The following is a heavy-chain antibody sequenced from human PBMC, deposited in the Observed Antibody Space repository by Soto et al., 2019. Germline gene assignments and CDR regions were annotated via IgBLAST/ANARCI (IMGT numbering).Heavy chain of an antibody. CDR3: ARVRQGCSANNCYFDP. Sequence: SETLSLTCTPSGGSVRAPDWWNWVRQSPDKGLEWIAEVHISGHSNYNPSLRSRVSVSIDSSKNQFYLSLNSVTAADTAIYYCARVRQGCSANNCYFDPWGQGTQVTVSS. D-gene: IGHD1-1*01. CDR2: VHISGHS. CDR1: GGSVRAPDW. V-gene: IGHV4-4*02. J-gene: IGHJ5*01.